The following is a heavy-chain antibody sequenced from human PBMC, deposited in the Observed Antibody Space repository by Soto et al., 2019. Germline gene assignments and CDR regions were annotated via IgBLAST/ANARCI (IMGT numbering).Heavy chain of an antibody. CDR3: AGETVGHFHH. D-gene: IGHD2-15*01. CDR1: GYTFTSYD. V-gene: IGHV1-8*01. Sequence: QVQLVQSGAELKKPWASVKVSCKASGYTFTSYDINWVRQATGQGLEWMVWMNPNSGNTDYAQKSHGRVTMTRTTSISTAYMELSSLRSEDTAVYYCAGETVGHFHHWGQGTLVTVSS. J-gene: IGHJ1*01. CDR2: MNPNSGNT.